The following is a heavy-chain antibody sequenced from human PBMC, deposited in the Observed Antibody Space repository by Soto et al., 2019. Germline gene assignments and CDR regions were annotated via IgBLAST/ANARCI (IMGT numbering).Heavy chain of an antibody. D-gene: IGHD6-25*01. J-gene: IGHJ4*02. CDR3: VRESGAKLSSG. V-gene: IGHV1-69*01. Sequence: QVQLVQSGAEVKKPGSSVKVSCKASGGTFSSYRINWVRQPPGQGLEWVGGIITIYRKADYAQKFQGRVTITADASAHTSYMELRTLKSQDTAVYYCVRESGAKLSSGWGQGTLVTVSS. CDR1: GGTFSSYR. CDR2: IITIYRKA.